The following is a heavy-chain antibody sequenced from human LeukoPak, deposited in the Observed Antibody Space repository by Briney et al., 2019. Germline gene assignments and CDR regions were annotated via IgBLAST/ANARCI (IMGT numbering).Heavy chain of an antibody. CDR1: GGSISSGSYY. J-gene: IGHJ4*02. Sequence: SETLSLTCTVAGGSISSGSYYWSWIREPPGKGLEWIGYIYYSGSTNYNPSLKSRVTISVDASKNQFSLKLSSVTAADTAVYYCARERAVTTYYYFDYWGQGTLVTVSS. V-gene: IGHV4-61*01. CDR3: ARERAVTTYYYFDY. CDR2: IYYSGST. D-gene: IGHD4-17*01.